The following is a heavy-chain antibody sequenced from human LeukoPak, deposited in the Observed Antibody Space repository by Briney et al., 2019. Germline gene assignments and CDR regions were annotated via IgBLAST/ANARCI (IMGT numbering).Heavy chain of an antibody. Sequence: SETLSLTCAVYGGSFSGYYWSWIRQPPGKGLEWIGEINHSGSTNYNPSLKSRVTISVDTSKNQFSLKLSSVTAADTAVYYCARDQLEVVPAAYIPPTFDYWGQGTLVTVSS. CDR2: INHSGST. CDR3: ARDQLEVVPAAYIPPTFDY. V-gene: IGHV4-34*01. D-gene: IGHD2-2*01. J-gene: IGHJ4*02. CDR1: GGSFSGYY.